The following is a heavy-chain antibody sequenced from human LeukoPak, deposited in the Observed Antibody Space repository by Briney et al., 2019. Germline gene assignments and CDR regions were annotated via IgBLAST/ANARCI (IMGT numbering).Heavy chain of an antibody. CDR1: GVSISTYY. V-gene: IGHV4-59*08. CDR2: IYYSGST. Sequence: SETLSLTCTGSGVSISTYYWSWLRQPPGKGLEWFGYIYYSGSTNYNPSLKSRVTISVDTSKTQFSLKLSSVTAADTAVYYCARSRGYSYGTTFLDYWGQGTLVTVSS. J-gene: IGHJ4*02. CDR3: ARSRGYSYGTTFLDY. D-gene: IGHD5-18*01.